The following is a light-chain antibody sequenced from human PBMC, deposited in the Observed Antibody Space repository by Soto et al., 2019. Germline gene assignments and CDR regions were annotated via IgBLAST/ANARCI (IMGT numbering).Light chain of an antibody. J-gene: IGKJ1*01. V-gene: IGKV1-39*01. CDR2: AAS. CDR1: QTISNY. Sequence: DIKMTQSPSSLSASVGDRVTITCRASQTISNYLQWYQQKSGQAPKLLVYAASTLHSGVPSRFSGSGSGTDFTLTINSLQPEDFATYYCLQTYTTLTWTFGQGTKVDIK. CDR3: LQTYTTLTWT.